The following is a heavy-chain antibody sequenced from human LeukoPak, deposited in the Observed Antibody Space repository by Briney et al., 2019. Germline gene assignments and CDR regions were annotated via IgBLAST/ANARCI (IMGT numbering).Heavy chain of an antibody. CDR1: GGSINRSSYY. CDR2: MYYSGNT. D-gene: IGHD1-26*01. V-gene: IGHV4-39*01. CDR3: ARQWFSDRWFFDR. J-gene: IGHJ4*02. Sequence: SETLSLTCSVSGGSINRSSYYWGWIRQPPGKWLEWIGSMYYSGNTYYNPSLRSRVTISVDTSKNQFSLKLTSVTAADTAVYYCARQWFSDRWFFDRWGQGTLVTVPA.